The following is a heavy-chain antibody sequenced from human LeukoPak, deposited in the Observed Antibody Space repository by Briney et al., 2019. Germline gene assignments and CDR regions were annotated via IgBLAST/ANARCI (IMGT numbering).Heavy chain of an antibody. CDR2: ISGSGGST. CDR3: AKVTGDGYNVEY. D-gene: IGHD5-24*01. J-gene: IGHJ4*02. Sequence: GGSLRLSCAASGCSFSSYAMSWVRQAPGKGLEWVSAISGSGGSTYYADSVKGRFTISRDNSKNTLYLQMNSLRAEDTAVYYCAKVTGDGYNVEYWGQGTLVTVSS. CDR1: GCSFSSYA. V-gene: IGHV3-23*01.